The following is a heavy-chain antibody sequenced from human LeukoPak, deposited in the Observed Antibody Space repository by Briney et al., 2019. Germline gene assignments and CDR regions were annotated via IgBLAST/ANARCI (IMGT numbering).Heavy chain of an antibody. J-gene: IGHJ4*02. D-gene: IGHD4-23*01. V-gene: IGHV3-33*01. CDR1: GLTFTSHG. CDR3: ARDRGKDYFDS. Sequence: GTSLRLSCTTSGLTFTSHGFHWLRPVVGKRLEWVAFVRNDGSDTYHANSVKGRFSISRDDSKNTLYLQMNSLRPEDTAIYYCARDRGKDYFDSWGQGTQVTVSS. CDR2: VRNDGSDT.